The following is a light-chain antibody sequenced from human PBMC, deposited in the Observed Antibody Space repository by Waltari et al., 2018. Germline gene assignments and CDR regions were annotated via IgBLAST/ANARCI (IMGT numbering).Light chain of an antibody. V-gene: IGKV3-20*01. CDR1: QSIASDY. Sequence: IVLTQSPGALSLLHGARATLSCRASQSIASDYLAWYQQKPGQAPRLLIYGASGRATGIPDRLSGSGSGEDFTLTISRLEPEDFAVYDCHDLGFSHTWTFGQGTKVE. CDR2: GAS. J-gene: IGKJ1*01. CDR3: HDLGFSHTWT.